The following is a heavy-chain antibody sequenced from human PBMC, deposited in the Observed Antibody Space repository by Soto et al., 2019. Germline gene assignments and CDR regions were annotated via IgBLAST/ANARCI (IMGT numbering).Heavy chain of an antibody. D-gene: IGHD6-13*01. CDR1: GYTFTSYG. J-gene: IGHJ4*02. CDR2: ISAYNGNT. V-gene: IGHV1-18*01. CDR3: ARDSTPYSSSWSPSRFDY. Sequence: QVQLVQSGAEVKKPGASVKVSCKASGYTFTSYGISWVRQAPGQGLEWMGWISAYNGNTNYAQKLQGRVTMTTDTXTXTXXMELRSLRSDDTAVYYCARDSTPYSSSWSPSRFDYWGQGTLVTVSS.